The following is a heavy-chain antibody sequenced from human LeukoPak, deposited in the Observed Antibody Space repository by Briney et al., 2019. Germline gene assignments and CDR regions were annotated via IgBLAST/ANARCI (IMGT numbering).Heavy chain of an antibody. J-gene: IGHJ4*02. CDR2: INPSGGST. CDR1: GYTFTSYY. V-gene: IGHV1-46*01. Sequence: GASVKVSCKASGYTFTSYYMHWARQAPGQGLEWMGIINPSGGSTSYAQKFQGRVTMTRDTSTSTVYMELSSLRSEDTAVYYCARETQGSVVVVAATSFDYWGQGTLVTVSS. D-gene: IGHD2-15*01. CDR3: ARETQGSVVVVAATSFDY.